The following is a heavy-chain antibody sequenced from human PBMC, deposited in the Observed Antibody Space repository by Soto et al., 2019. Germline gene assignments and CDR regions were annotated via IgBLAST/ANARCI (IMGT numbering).Heavy chain of an antibody. Sequence: GGSLRLSCVGSGITFSTSAMNWVRQAPGKGLEWVSAISGSGGSTYYADSVKGRFTISRDNSKNTLYLQMNSLRAEDTAVYYCAKSVWSGSYDYYGMDVWGQGTTVTVSS. D-gene: IGHD3-3*01. CDR2: ISGSGGST. V-gene: IGHV3-23*01. J-gene: IGHJ6*02. CDR3: AKSVWSGSYDYYGMDV. CDR1: GITFSTSA.